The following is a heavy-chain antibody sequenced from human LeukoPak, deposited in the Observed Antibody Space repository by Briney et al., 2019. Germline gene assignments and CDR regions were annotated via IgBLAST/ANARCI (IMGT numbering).Heavy chain of an antibody. CDR1: GYTFTSYY. CDR3: AKAVAGLESAFDI. Sequence: GASVKVSCKASGYTFTSYYMHWVRQAPGQGLEWMGIINPSGGSTSYAQKFQGRVTMTRDMSTSTVYMELSSLRSEDTAVYYCAKAVAGLESAFDIWGQGTMVTASS. CDR2: INPSGGST. V-gene: IGHV1-46*03. J-gene: IGHJ3*02. D-gene: IGHD6-19*01.